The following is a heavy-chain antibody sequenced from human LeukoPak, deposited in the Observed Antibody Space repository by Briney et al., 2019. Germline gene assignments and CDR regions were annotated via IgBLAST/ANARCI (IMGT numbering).Heavy chain of an antibody. Sequence: ASVKVSCKASGYTFTSYGISWVRQAPGQGLEWMGWISAYNGNTTYAQKLQGRVTMTTDTSTSTAYMELRSLRSDDTAVYYCARDPQYSSGWYGAFDIWGQGTMVTVSS. D-gene: IGHD6-19*01. CDR1: GYTFTSYG. CDR3: ARDPQYSSGWYGAFDI. CDR2: ISAYNGNT. J-gene: IGHJ3*02. V-gene: IGHV1-18*01.